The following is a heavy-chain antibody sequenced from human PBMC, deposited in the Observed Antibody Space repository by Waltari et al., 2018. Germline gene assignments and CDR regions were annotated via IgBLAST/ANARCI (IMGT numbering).Heavy chain of an antibody. D-gene: IGHD3-22*01. J-gene: IGHJ4*02. Sequence: QVQLVQSGAEVKKPGASVKVSCKASGYTFTSYGISWVRQAPGQGLEWMGWIGANNGNTNYAQKLQGRVTMTTDTSTSTAYMELRSLRSDDTAVYYCATSRGDYYDSSGYPPDYWGQGTLVTVSS. CDR1: GYTFTSYG. CDR3: ATSRGDYYDSSGYPPDY. CDR2: IGANNGNT. V-gene: IGHV1-18*01.